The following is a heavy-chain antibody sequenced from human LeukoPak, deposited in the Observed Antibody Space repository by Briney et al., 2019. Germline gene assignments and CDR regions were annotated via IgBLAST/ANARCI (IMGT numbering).Heavy chain of an antibody. D-gene: IGHD3-10*01. CDR3: ARERFGDSPHYYYYYYMDV. CDR1: GGSISSYY. J-gene: IGHJ6*03. V-gene: IGHV4-4*07. CDR2: IYTSGST. Sequence: SETLSLTCTVSGGSISSYYWSWIRQPAGKGLEWIGRIYTSGSTNYNPSLKSRVTMSVDTSKNQFSLKLSSVTAADTAVYYCARERFGDSPHYYYYYYMDVWGKGTTVTISS.